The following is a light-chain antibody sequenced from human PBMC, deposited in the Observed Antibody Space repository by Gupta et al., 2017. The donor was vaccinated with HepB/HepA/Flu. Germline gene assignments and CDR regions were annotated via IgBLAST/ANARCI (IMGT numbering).Light chain of an antibody. CDR1: QSISNY. J-gene: IGKJ1*01. Sequence: DIQLTQSPSSLSASVGDRATITCRASQSISNYLAWYQQKPGKVPKFLIYAASDLQSGVPSRFSGSGSGTDFTLTISSLQPEDVAVYYCQKCSSGPRTFGQGTKVEIK. CDR2: AAS. V-gene: IGKV1-27*01. CDR3: QKCSSGPRT.